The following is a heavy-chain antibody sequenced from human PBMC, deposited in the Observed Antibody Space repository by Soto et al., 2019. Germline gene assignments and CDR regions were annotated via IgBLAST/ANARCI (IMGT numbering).Heavy chain of an antibody. J-gene: IGHJ6*02. CDR1: GFTFSNYA. Sequence: GGSLRLSCAAPGFTFSNYAMNWVRQAPGKGLEWVSGIGHSDNKYYVDSVKGRFTISRDNSKNTLYLQMNSLRAEDTAVYYCAKGKGRLRNYYYGMDVWGQGTTVTVSS. D-gene: IGHD5-12*01. CDR2: IGHSDNK. V-gene: IGHV3-23*01. CDR3: AKGKGRLRNYYYGMDV.